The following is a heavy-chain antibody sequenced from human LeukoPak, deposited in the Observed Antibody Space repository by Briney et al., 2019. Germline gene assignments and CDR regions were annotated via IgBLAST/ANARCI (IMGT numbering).Heavy chain of an antibody. CDR3: AREPLGLGTFDP. J-gene: IGHJ5*02. V-gene: IGHV4-30-4*01. CDR2: IYYSGST. Sequence: SETLSLTCTVSGGSISSGDYYWSCIRQPPGKGLEWIGYIYYSGSTYYNPSLKSRVTISVDTSKDQFSLKLSSVTAADTAVYYCAREPLGLGTFDPWGQGTLVTVSS. D-gene: IGHD1-7*01. CDR1: GGSISSGDYY.